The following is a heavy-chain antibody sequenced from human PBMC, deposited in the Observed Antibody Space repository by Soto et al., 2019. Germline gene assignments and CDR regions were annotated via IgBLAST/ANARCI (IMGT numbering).Heavy chain of an antibody. V-gene: IGHV3-9*01. Sequence: EVHLVESGGGLVQPGRSLRLSCAASGFTFDNYAMHWVRQAPGKGLEWVSGISWNSNTIAYADSVKGRFIISRDNAKNSLYLQMNSLRAEDTAFYYCAKDTGPNWGQGTLVTVSS. CDR1: GFTFDNYA. CDR3: AKDTGPN. CDR2: ISWNSNTI. J-gene: IGHJ4*02.